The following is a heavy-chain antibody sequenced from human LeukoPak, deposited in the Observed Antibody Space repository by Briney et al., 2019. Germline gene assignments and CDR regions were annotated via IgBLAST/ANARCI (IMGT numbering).Heavy chain of an antibody. CDR2: IYTSGST. CDR1: GGSISSYY. D-gene: IGHD2-15*01. Sequence: PSETLSLTCTVSGGSISSYYWSWIRQPAGKGLEWIGRIYTSGSTGYNPSLKSRGTISVDTSKNQFSLKLSSVTAADTAVYYCARVDVRAAYFDYWGQATLVTVSS. J-gene: IGHJ4*02. V-gene: IGHV4-4*07. CDR3: ARVDVRAAYFDY.